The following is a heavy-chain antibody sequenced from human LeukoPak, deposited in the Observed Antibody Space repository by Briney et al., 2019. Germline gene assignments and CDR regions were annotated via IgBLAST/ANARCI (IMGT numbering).Heavy chain of an antibody. CDR2: INHSGST. CDR3: ARGGYYDILTGTLYYFDY. V-gene: IGHV4-34*01. Sequence: PAETLSLTCAVYGPSLSGYYWSWIRQPPGKGLEWLGEINHSGSTNYNPSLKSRVTISVDTSKNQFSLKLSSVTAADTAVYYCARGGYYDILTGTLYYFDYWGQGTLVTVSS. J-gene: IGHJ4*02. D-gene: IGHD3-9*01. CDR1: GPSLSGYY.